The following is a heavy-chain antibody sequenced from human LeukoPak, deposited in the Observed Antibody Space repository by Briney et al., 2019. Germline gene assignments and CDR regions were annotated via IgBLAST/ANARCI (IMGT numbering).Heavy chain of an antibody. CDR3: ARANYDSSGYPPDAFDI. Sequence: GESLKISFKGSGYRFTSYWIGWVRQMPGKGLEWMGIIYPGDSDTRYSPSFQGQVTISADKSISTAYLQWSSLKASDTAMYYCARANYDSSGYPPDAFDIWGQGTMVTVSS. V-gene: IGHV5-51*01. CDR2: IYPGDSDT. J-gene: IGHJ3*02. CDR1: GYRFTSYW. D-gene: IGHD3-22*01.